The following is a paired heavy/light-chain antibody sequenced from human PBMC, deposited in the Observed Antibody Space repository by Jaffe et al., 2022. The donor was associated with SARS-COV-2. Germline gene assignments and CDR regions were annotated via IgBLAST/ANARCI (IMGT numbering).Light chain of an antibody. Sequence: SYELTQPPSVSVSPGQTARITCSGDALPKKSAYWYQQKSGQAPVLVIYEDSKRPSGIPERFSGSSSGTMATLTISGARVEDEADYYCYSTDSSGNQRVFGGGTKLTVL. V-gene: IGLV3-10*01. CDR3: YSTDSSGNQRV. J-gene: IGLJ2*01. CDR2: EDS. CDR1: ALPKKS.
Heavy chain of an antibody. Sequence: QLQLQESGPGLVKPSETLSLTCTVSGGSISSTSYYWGWIRQPPGKGLQWIGNIYYRGSTYYNPSLKSRVTISVDTSKNQFSLKLSSVTAADTAVYYCARLRGYYSDSSLARRVDYFDSWGQGTLVIVSS. CDR1: GGSISSTSYY. CDR3: ARLRGYYSDSSLARRVDYFDS. D-gene: IGHD3-22*01. V-gene: IGHV4-39*01. J-gene: IGHJ4*02. CDR2: IYYRGST.